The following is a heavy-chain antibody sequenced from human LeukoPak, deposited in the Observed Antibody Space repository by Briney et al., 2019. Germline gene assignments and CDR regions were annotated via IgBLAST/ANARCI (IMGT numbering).Heavy chain of an antibody. Sequence: GGSLRLSCAASGFTFSTYAMSWVRQAPGKGLEWVSSISSSGGRTYYADSVKGRSTISRDNSKNTLYLQMNSLRAEDTAIYYCAKEKSLERDWYGEWDSWGQGTLDTVSS. CDR2: ISSSGGRT. J-gene: IGHJ4*02. V-gene: IGHV3-23*01. CDR1: GFTFSTYA. CDR3: AKEKSLERDWYGEWDS. D-gene: IGHD3-10*01.